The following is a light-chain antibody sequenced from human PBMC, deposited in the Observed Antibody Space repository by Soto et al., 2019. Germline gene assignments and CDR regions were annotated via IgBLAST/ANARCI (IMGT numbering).Light chain of an antibody. CDR3: QQRSNWPPWT. CDR2: DAS. J-gene: IGKJ1*01. Sequence: VLTQAPTTLSLCSEEKATISCRASQSVSSYLAWYQQKPGQAPRLXIYDASNRATGIPARFSGSGSGTDFTLTISSLEPEDFAVYYCQQRSNWPPWTFGQGTKVDIK. V-gene: IGKV3-11*01. CDR1: QSVSSY.